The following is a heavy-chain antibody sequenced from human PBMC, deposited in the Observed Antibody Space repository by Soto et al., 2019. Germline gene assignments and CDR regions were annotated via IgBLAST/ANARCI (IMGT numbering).Heavy chain of an antibody. CDR3: ARLIEEYCMDV. J-gene: IGHJ6*03. V-gene: IGHV4-59*01. D-gene: IGHD2-15*01. CDR2: IYYSGST. CDR1: GGSLSSYY. Sequence: SETLSLTCTVSGGSLSSYYWSWIRQPPGKGLEWIGYIYYSGSTNYNPSLKSRVTISVDTSKNQFSLKLSSVTAADTAVYYCARLIEEYCMDVWGKGTTVTVSS.